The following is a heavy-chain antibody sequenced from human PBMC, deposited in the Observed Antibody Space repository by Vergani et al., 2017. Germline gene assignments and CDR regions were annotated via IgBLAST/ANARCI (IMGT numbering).Heavy chain of an antibody. CDR1: GFTFNRSV. D-gene: IGHD4-17*01. V-gene: IGHV1-58*01. CDR2: IVVGSGNT. J-gene: IGHJ3*02. CDR3: AAAYGDYRRVDAFDI. Sequence: QMQLVQSGPEVKKPGTSVKVSCKASGFTFNRSVVQWVRQARGQRLEWIGWIVVGSGNTNYAQKFQERVTITRDMSTSTTDMELSSLRSEDTAVYYCAAAYGDYRRVDAFDIWGQGTMVTVSS.